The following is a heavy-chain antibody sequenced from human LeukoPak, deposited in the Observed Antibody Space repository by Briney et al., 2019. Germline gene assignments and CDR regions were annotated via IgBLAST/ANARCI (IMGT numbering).Heavy chain of an antibody. V-gene: IGHV4-39*07. D-gene: IGHD2-2*03. Sequence: SETLSLTCTVSGGSISSSSSSNYYWGWIRQPPGKGLEWVGGIHYSGSTYYNPSLKSRVTISVDRSKNQFSLKLSSVTAADTAVYYCARDGYCSSTSCYMDKSVGYWGQGTLVTVSS. CDR1: GGSISSSSSSNYY. J-gene: IGHJ4*02. CDR2: IHYSGST. CDR3: ARDGYCSSTSCYMDKSVGY.